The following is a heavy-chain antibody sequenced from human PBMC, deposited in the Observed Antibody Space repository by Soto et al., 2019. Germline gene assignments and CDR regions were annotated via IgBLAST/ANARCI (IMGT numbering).Heavy chain of an antibody. CDR3: ARQYDSSSNWFDP. Sequence: PSETLSLTCVVSYHSIGYGYYWAWIRQPPGKGLEWVGSIFHSGNTHFNPSLKSRLTLSVDTSKNQFSLRLTSVTAADTAVYYCARQYDSSSNWFDPWGQGILVTVSS. D-gene: IGHD6-13*01. CDR2: IFHSGNT. J-gene: IGHJ5*02. CDR1: YHSIGYGYY. V-gene: IGHV4-38-2*01.